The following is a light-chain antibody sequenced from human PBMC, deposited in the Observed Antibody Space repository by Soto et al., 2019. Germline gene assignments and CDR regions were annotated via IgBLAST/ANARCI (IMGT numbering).Light chain of an antibody. V-gene: IGKV3-20*01. CDR2: GAY. CDR3: QQYGSSLGLT. J-gene: IGKJ4*01. CDR1: QSVSSSY. Sequence: EIVLTQSPGTLSLSPGERATLSCRASQSVSSSYLAWYQQKPGQAPRLLIYGAYSRATGIPDRFSGSGSGTHFTLTISRLEPEDFAVYYCQQYGSSLGLTFGGGTKVEIK.